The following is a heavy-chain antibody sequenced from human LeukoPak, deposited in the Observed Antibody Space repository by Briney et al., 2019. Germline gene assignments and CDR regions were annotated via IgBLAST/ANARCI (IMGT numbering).Heavy chain of an antibody. V-gene: IGHV3-66*01. CDR3: ARDQLFWSGSPGTGCYNGMDV. CDR2: IYSGGST. J-gene: IGHJ6*02. Sequence: PRGSLRLSCAASGFTVSSNYMSWVRQAPGKGLEWVSVIYSGGSTYSADSVKGRFTISRDNSKNTLYLQMNSLRAEDTAVYYCARDQLFWSGSPGTGCYNGMDVWGQGTTVTVSS. CDR1: GFTVSSNY. D-gene: IGHD3-3*02.